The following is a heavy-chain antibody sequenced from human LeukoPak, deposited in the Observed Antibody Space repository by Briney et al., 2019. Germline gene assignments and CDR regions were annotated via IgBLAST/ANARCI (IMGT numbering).Heavy chain of an antibody. Sequence: GGSLRLSCAASGFTFSSYAMSWVRQAPGKGLEWVSAISGSGGSTYYADSVKGRFTISRDNSKNTLYLQMHSLRAEDTAVFYCTGHYGMNVWGQGTTVTVSS. CDR1: GFTFSSYA. CDR2: ISGSGGST. CDR3: TGHYGMNV. V-gene: IGHV3-23*01. J-gene: IGHJ6*02.